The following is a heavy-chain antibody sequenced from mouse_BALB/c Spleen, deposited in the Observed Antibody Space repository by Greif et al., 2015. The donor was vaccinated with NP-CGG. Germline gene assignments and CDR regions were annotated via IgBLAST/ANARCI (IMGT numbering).Heavy chain of an antibody. J-gene: IGHJ2*01. CDR1: GHTFSSYW. CDR2: ILPGSGST. Sequence: VQRVESGAELMKPGASVKISCKATGHTFSSYWIEWVKQRPGHGLEWIGEILPGSGSTNYNEKFKGKATFTADTSSNTAYMQLSSLTSEDSAVYYCARVVYYGSSLDYWGQGTTLTVSS. D-gene: IGHD1-1*01. V-gene: IGHV1-9*01. CDR3: ARVVYYGSSLDY.